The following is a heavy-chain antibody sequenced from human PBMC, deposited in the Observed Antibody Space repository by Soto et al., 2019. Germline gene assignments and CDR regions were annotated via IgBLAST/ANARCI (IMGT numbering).Heavy chain of an antibody. CDR3: AREGDPYCGGDCYYFDY. J-gene: IGHJ4*02. V-gene: IGHV4-31*03. CDR1: GGSISSGGYY. CDR2: IYYSGST. D-gene: IGHD2-21*02. Sequence: QVQLQESGPGLVKPSQTLSLTCTVSGGSISSGGYYWSWIRQHPGKGREWIGYIYYSGSTYYNPSLKSRVTISVDTSKNQFSLKLSSVTAADTAVYYCAREGDPYCGGDCYYFDYWGQGTLVTVSS.